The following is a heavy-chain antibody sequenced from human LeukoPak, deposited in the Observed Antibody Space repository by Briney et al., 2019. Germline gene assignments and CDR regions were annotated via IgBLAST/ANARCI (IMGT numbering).Heavy chain of an antibody. J-gene: IGHJ4*02. V-gene: IGHV1-18*01. CDR1: GYTFTSYG. D-gene: IGHD3-3*01. CDR3: ARVGGSTIFGVVIHTAFDY. Sequence: GASVTVSCKASGYTFTSYGISWVRQAPGQGLEWMGWISAYNGNTNYAQKLQGRVTMTTDTSTSTAYMELRSLRSDDTAVYYCARVGGSTIFGVVIHTAFDYWGQGTLVTVSS. CDR2: ISAYNGNT.